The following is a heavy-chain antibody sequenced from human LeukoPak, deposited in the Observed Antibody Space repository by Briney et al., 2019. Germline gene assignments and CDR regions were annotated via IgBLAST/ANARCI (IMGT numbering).Heavy chain of an antibody. V-gene: IGHV3-23*01. J-gene: IGHJ4*02. D-gene: IGHD1-26*01. CDR1: GFTFSNAW. Sequence: PGGSLRLSCAASGFTFSNAWMNWIRQAPGKGLEWVSAISGSGGSTYYADSVKGRFTISRDNSKNTLYLQMNSLRAEDTAVYYCAKDRSGSYCRGFDYWGQGTLVTVSS. CDR3: AKDRSGSYCRGFDY. CDR2: ISGSGGST.